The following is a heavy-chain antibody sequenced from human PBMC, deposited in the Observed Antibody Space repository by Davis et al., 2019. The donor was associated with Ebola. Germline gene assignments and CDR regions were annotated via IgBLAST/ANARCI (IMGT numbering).Heavy chain of an antibody. J-gene: IGHJ5*02. D-gene: IGHD1-7*01. CDR1: GFAFGNSA. Sequence: PGGSLRLSCAASGFAFGNSAMFWVRQSPGKGLEWVSSIDGYTDKTSYADSVKGRFTISRDNSKNTLFLQMDNLRAEDTAMYYCAKPNWNYVSDWFDPWGQGALVTVSS. CDR2: IDGYTDKT. CDR3: AKPNWNYVSDWFDP. V-gene: IGHV3-23*01.